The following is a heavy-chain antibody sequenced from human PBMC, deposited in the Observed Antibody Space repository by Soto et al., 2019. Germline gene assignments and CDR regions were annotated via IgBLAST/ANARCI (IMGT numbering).Heavy chain of an antibody. CDR3: ARTGYADH. Sequence: GGSLRLSCAASGFTFSNYWMTWVRQAPGKGLEWVANIRPDGSEESYVDSVKGRFTISRDNANNSVYLQMKSLRAEDTAVYYSARTGYADHWGQGILVTVSS. CDR2: IRPDGSEE. V-gene: IGHV3-7*05. J-gene: IGHJ4*02. D-gene: IGHD1-1*01. CDR1: GFTFSNYW.